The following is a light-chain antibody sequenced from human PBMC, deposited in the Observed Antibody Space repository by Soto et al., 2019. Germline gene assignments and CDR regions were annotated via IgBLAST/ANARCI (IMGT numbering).Light chain of an antibody. CDR1: QSVSSSY. V-gene: IGKV3-20*01. CDR3: QQYGNSWT. J-gene: IGKJ1*01. CDR2: GAS. Sequence: EIVMTQSPATLSVSPGERATLSCRASQSVSSSYLAWYQQKPGQAPRLLIYGASSRATGIPARFSGSGSGTDFTLTISRLEPEDFAVYYCQQYGNSWTFGQGTKVDNK.